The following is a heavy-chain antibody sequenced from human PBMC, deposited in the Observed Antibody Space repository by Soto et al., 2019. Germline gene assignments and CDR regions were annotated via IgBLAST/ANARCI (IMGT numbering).Heavy chain of an antibody. J-gene: IGHJ6*02. CDR3: ARDFPSLGYCSSTSCYGGSGMDV. CDR2: IYYSGST. V-gene: IGHV4-59*12. CDR1: GGSIRSYY. D-gene: IGHD2-2*01. Sequence: SETLSLTCTVSGGSIRSYYWSWIRQPPGKGLEWIGYIYYSGSTDYNPSLKSRVTISVDTSKNQFSLKLSSVTAADTAVYYCARDFPSLGYCSSTSCYGGSGMDVWGQGTTVTVSS.